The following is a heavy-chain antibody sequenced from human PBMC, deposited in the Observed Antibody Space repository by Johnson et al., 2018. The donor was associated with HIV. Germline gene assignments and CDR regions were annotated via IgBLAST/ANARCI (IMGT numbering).Heavy chain of an antibody. D-gene: IGHD6-13*01. CDR1: GFTASSNY. CDR2: ISSSGSTI. J-gene: IGHJ3*01. CDR3: ARYQQLVPTGGAFDF. Sequence: VQLVESGGGLVQPGGSLRLSCAASGFTASSNYMSWVRQAPGRGLEGVSSISSSGSTIYYAAPVKGRFTISRDTAKNSLYLQMNSLRAEATAVYYGARYQQLVPTGGAFDFWGQGTMVTVSS. V-gene: IGHV3-11*04.